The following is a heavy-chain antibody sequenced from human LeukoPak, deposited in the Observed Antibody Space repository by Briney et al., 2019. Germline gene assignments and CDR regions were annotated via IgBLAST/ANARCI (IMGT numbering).Heavy chain of an antibody. Sequence: GGSLRLSCAASGFTFSSYGMHWVRQAPGKALEWVAFIRYDGSNKYYADSVKGRFTISRDNSKNTLYLQMNSLRAEDTAVYYCARYPGYCSGGSCYGGFGVDYWGQGTLVTVSS. D-gene: IGHD2-15*01. V-gene: IGHV3-30*02. CDR3: ARYPGYCSGGSCYGGFGVDY. CDR2: IRYDGSNK. CDR1: GFTFSSYG. J-gene: IGHJ4*02.